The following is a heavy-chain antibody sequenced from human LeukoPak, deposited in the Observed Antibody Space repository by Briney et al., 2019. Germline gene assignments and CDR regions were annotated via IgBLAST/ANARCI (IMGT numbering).Heavy chain of an antibody. CDR1: GGYISTGNYY. J-gene: IGHJ4*02. D-gene: IGHD6-13*01. Sequence: PSETLSLTCTVSGGYISTGNYYWSWIRQPAGKGLEWIGNIYTTGSTSHNPSLKSRVTISADASKNQFSLRLSSVTAADTAVYYCARDWGPAAATPYYFDYWGQGTLVTVSS. V-gene: IGHV4-61*09. CDR2: IYTTGST. CDR3: ARDWGPAAATPYYFDY.